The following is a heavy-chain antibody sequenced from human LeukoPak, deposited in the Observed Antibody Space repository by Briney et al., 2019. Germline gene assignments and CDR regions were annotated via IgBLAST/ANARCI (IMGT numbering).Heavy chain of an antibody. V-gene: IGHV4-39*01. CDR1: GGSISSSRYY. D-gene: IGHD1/OR15-1a*01. J-gene: IGHJ4*02. CDR3: ARLFPEEQIDY. Sequence: KPSETLSLTCSVSGGSISSSRYYWGWIRPPPGMGLEWIGSIFYSGSTYYNPSLKSRVTMSVDTSKNQFSLNLSSVTAADTAVYYCARLFPEEQIDYWGQGALVTVSS. CDR2: IFYSGST.